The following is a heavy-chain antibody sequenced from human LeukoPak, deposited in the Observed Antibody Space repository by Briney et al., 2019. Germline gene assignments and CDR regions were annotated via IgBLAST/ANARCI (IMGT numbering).Heavy chain of an antibody. CDR3: AKDRVRYFDY. CDR1: GFTFSTYA. Sequence: GGSLRLSCAASGFTFSTYAMSWVSQAPGEWREWVSTISGGGGSTYYADSVKGRFTISRDNSKNTMYLQMNSLTAEDTAVYYCAKDRVRYFDYWGQGTLVTVSS. V-gene: IGHV3-23*01. D-gene: IGHD3-22*01. J-gene: IGHJ4*02. CDR2: ISGGGGST.